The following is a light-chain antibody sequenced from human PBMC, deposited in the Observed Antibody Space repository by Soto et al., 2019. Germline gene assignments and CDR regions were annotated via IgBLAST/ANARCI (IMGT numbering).Light chain of an antibody. CDR3: QQYGVSPT. J-gene: IGKJ4*01. CDR1: QTISNTF. Sequence: EIVLTQSPGTLSLSPGERATLSCRASQTISNTFLAWYQQRPGQAPRLLIYGASGRAAGIPDRFSGSGSGTDFTLSISRLEPEDFAVYYCQQYGVSPTFGGGTKV. V-gene: IGKV3-20*01. CDR2: GAS.